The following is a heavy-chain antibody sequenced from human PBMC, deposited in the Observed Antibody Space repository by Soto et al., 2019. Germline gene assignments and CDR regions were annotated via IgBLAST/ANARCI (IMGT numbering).Heavy chain of an antibody. D-gene: IGHD5-18*01. CDR2: INPNSGGT. J-gene: IGHJ5*02. Sequence: ASVKVSCKASGYTFTGYYMHWVRQAPGQGLEWMGWINPNSGGTNYAQKFQGRVTMTRDTSISTAYMELRSLRSDDTAVYYCSRIQLVDWFDPWGQGTLVTVSS. CDR3: SRIQLVDWFDP. V-gene: IGHV1-2*02. CDR1: GYTFTGYY.